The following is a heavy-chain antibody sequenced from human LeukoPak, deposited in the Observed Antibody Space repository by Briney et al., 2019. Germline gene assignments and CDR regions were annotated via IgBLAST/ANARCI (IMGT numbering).Heavy chain of an antibody. CDR3: AREVRDFDILTGYYKRYFDY. CDR2: IYHSGST. CDR1: GGSISSGGYF. V-gene: IGHV4-30-2*01. D-gene: IGHD3-9*01. Sequence: SETLSLTCAVSGGSISSGGYFWSWIRQPPGRGLEWIGYIYHSGSTYHNPSLKNPVTISLDRSKNQFSLKLSSVTAADTAVYYCAREVRDFDILTGYYKRYFDYWGQGTLVTVFS. J-gene: IGHJ4*02.